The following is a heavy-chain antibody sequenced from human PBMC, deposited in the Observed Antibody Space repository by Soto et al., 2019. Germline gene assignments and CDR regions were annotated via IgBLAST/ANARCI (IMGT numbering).Heavy chain of an antibody. J-gene: IGHJ4*02. V-gene: IGHV4-4*07. CDR1: GGSTSPYY. D-gene: IGHD6-13*01. Sequence: QVQLQESGPGLVKPSETLSLTCTVSGGSTSPYYWNWIRQPAGKRLEWIGRIFTNEHINYNPSLRSRITLSVDMSKNQFSLKLTSVTADDTAVYYCARDRLGEDQQPFDYWGQGTPVTVSS. CDR3: ARDRLGEDQQPFDY. CDR2: IFTNEHI.